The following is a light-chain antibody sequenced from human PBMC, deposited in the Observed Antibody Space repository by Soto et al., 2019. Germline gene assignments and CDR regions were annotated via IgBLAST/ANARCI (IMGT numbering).Light chain of an antibody. Sequence: EIVLTQSPATLSLSPGERATLSCRASQSIGLAIAWYQHKPGQAPRLLIFDASQRATGIPARFRGSGSGTDFTLSISSLEPEDFAVYYCQQYDNSPITFGQGTRLEIK. V-gene: IGKV3-11*01. CDR2: DAS. CDR3: QQYDNSPIT. CDR1: QSIGLA. J-gene: IGKJ5*01.